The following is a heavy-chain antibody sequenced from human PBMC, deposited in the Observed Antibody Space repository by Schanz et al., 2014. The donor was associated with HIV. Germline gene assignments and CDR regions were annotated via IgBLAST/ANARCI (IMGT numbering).Heavy chain of an antibody. V-gene: IGHV3-48*02. CDR1: GFTFSSFS. CDR2: ISSTGGTT. CDR3: TRDLLGTRNGFFHY. J-gene: IGHJ1*01. D-gene: IGHD1-1*01. Sequence: EVHLVESGGGLVQPGRSLRLSCAASGFTFSSFSMNWVRQAPGKGLEWVSYISSTGGTTYYTDSLRGRFTISRDNDRNTLYLQLSGLRDDDTAVYYCTRDLLGTRNGFFHYWGQGTLVTVSS.